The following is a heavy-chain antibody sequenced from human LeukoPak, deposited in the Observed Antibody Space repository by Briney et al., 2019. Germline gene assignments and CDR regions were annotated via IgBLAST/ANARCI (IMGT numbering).Heavy chain of an antibody. Sequence: PSETLSLTCSVSGGSTSGSYWSWIRQPPGKGLQWIGYIHYTGSTNYNPSLKSRVTISIDTPKNQVSLRVTSVTAADTAVYYCARTGYGRDYYGMDVWGQGTTVTVSS. CDR3: ARTGYGRDYYGMDV. V-gene: IGHV4-59*01. D-gene: IGHD1-26*01. CDR2: IHYTGST. J-gene: IGHJ6*02. CDR1: GGSTSGSY.